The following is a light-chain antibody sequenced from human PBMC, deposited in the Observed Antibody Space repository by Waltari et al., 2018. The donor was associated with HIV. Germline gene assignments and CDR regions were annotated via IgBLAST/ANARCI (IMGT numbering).Light chain of an antibody. J-gene: IGLJ3*02. CDR3: GTWDSSLSVGL. CDR2: DIN. Sequence: QFVLTQAPSVSAAPGQNVPISCSGSSSNIGNNYVSWYQHFPGTAPKLLIYDINKRPSGIPDRFSGSKSGTSATLAIAGLQTGDEADYYCGTWDSSLSVGLFGGGTKVTVL. V-gene: IGLV1-51*01. CDR1: SSNIGNNY.